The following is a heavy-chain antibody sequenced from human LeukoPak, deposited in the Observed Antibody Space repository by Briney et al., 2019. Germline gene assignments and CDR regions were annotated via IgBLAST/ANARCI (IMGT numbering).Heavy chain of an antibody. Sequence: PGGSLRLSCAASGFTLSSFGMSWVRQAPGKGLEWVSAISGSSGSTYYADAVKGRFTVSRDISKNTVFLQMNRLRADDTAMYHCAKHRFYDILTGYPDYWGQGTLVTVSS. V-gene: IGHV3-23*01. CDR3: AKHRFYDILTGYPDY. CDR2: ISGSSGST. J-gene: IGHJ4*02. D-gene: IGHD3-9*01. CDR1: GFTLSSFG.